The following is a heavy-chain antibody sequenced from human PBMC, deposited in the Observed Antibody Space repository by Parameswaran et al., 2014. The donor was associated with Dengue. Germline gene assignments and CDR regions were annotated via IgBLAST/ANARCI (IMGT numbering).Heavy chain of an antibody. CDR2: IYYSGST. D-gene: IGHD6-19*01. CDR3: ARLNSLIDGPEQGPGYSSGWYIGPFDY. V-gene: IGHV4-39*01. Sequence: VRQMPGKGLEWIGSIYYSGSTYYNPSLKSRVTISVDTSKNQFSLKLSSVTAADTAVYYCARLNSLIDGPEQGPGYSSGWYIGPFDYWGQGTLVTVSS. J-gene: IGHJ4*02.